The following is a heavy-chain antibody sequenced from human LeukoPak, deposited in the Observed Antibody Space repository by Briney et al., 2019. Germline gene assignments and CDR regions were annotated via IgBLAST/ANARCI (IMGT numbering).Heavy chain of an antibody. CDR1: GYSFTSYW. Sequence: RGESLKIPCKSSGYSFTSYWIGWVRQMPGKGLEWMGIIYPDDSDTRYSPSFLGQVTISADKSISTAYLQWSSLKASDTAMYYCARQEGYNYDYWGQGTPVTVSS. V-gene: IGHV5-51*01. J-gene: IGHJ4*02. CDR2: IYPDDSDT. D-gene: IGHD5-24*01. CDR3: ARQEGYNYDY.